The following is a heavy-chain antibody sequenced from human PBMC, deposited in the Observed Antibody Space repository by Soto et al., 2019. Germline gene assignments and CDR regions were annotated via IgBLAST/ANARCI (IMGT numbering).Heavy chain of an antibody. J-gene: IGHJ3*02. D-gene: IGHD3-9*01. CDR2: ISSNGGST. V-gene: IGHV3-64*01. CDR3: ARDVGTRQYYDILTGYYAFDI. Sequence: GGSLRLSCAASGFTFSSYAMHWVRQAPGKGLEYVSAISSNGGSTYYANSVKGRFTISRDNSKNTLYLQMGSLRAEDMAVYYCARDVGTRQYYDILTGYYAFDIWGQGTMVTVSS. CDR1: GFTFSSYA.